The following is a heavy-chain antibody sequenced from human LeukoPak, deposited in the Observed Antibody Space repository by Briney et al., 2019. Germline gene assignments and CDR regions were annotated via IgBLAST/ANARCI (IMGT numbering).Heavy chain of an antibody. Sequence: PSETLSLTCTVAAGSINSGSYYWGWIRQPPGKGLEWIASIYSSGSTHYNPPLKSRRTISGDTSKNQFSLKLSSVTAADTAVYYCVRYSNSSFKWGQGTLVTVSS. CDR1: AGSINSGSYY. CDR2: IYSSGST. V-gene: IGHV4-39*01. CDR3: VRYSNSSFK. J-gene: IGHJ4*02. D-gene: IGHD2/OR15-2a*01.